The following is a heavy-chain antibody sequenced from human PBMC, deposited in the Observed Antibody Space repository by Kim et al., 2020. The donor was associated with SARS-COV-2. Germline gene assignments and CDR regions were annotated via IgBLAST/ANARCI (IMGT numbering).Heavy chain of an antibody. CDR3: ARGPWVLLWFGAPGYYYYGMDV. CDR1: GYTFTSYD. J-gene: IGHJ6*02. Sequence: ASVKVSCKASGYTFTSYDINWVRQATGQGLEWMGWMNPNSGNTGYAQKFQGRVTMTRNTSISTAYMELSSLRSEDTAVYYCARGPWVLLWFGAPGYYYYGMDVWGQGTTVTVSS. D-gene: IGHD3-10*01. V-gene: IGHV1-8*01. CDR2: MNPNSGNT.